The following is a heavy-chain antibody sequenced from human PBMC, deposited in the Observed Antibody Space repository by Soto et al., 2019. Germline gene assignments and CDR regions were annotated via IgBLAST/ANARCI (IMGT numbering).Heavy chain of an antibody. CDR1: GFTFSSYE. V-gene: IGHV3-48*03. Sequence: GVSLRLSCTASGFTFSSYEMTWVRQAPGKGLEWISYITSGGTTYYADSAKGRFTISRDNAKNSLYLHLNSPTAEDTAIYYCARVLYATWSSFDYWGQGTLVTVSS. J-gene: IGHJ4*02. CDR3: ARVLYATWSSFDY. CDR2: ITSGGTT. D-gene: IGHD1-26*01.